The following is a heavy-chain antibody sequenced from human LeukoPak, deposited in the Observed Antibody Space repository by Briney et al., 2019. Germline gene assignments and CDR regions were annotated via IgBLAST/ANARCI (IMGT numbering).Heavy chain of an antibody. D-gene: IGHD6-6*01. V-gene: IGHV4-34*01. CDR2: INHSGST. J-gene: IGHJ4*02. CDR3: ARVGSSSSEVDY. Sequence: SETLSLTCAVYGGSFSGYYWSWIRQPPGKGLEWIGEINHSGSTNYNPSLKSRVTISVDTSEYQFSLKLSSVTAADTAVYYCARVGSSSSEVDYWGQGTLVTVSS. CDR1: GGSFSGYY.